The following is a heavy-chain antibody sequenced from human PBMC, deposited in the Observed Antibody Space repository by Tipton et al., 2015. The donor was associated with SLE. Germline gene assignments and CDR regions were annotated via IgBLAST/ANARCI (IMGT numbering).Heavy chain of an antibody. CDR1: GYSFASYW. D-gene: IGHD3-10*01. CDR2: IYPGDSAA. CDR3: ARARSFPAFFDY. Sequence: VQLVQSGGEVKKSGESLKISCKGSGYSFASYWIVWVRQMPGEGLEWMGIIYPGDSAARYSPSFQGQVTTSSDKSITAAYLQWSSLKASDTAMYYCARARSFPAFFDYWGQGTLVTVSS. J-gene: IGHJ4*02. V-gene: IGHV5-51*03.